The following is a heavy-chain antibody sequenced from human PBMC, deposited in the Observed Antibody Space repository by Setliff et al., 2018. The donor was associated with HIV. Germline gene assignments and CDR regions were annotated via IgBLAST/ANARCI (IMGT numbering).Heavy chain of an antibody. J-gene: IGHJ5*02. CDR1: GFSLSTSGVG. D-gene: IGHD3-10*01. V-gene: IGHV2-5*02. CDR3: ALEVKLLWAGWFDP. CDR2: IYWDDDK. Sequence: SGPTLVNPTQTLTLTCTFSGFSLSTSGVGVGWIRQPPGKALEWLALIYWDDDKRYSPSLKSRLTITKDTSKNQVVLTMTNMDPVDTATYYCALEVKLLWAGWFDPWGQGTLVTVSS.